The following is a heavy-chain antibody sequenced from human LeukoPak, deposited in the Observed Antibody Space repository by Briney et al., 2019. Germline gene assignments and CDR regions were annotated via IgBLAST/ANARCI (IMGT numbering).Heavy chain of an antibody. CDR3: AKDRRGGQQLVPWFDP. J-gene: IGHJ5*02. D-gene: IGHD6-13*01. CDR1: GFTFSSYG. CDR2: ISYDGSNK. Sequence: PGGSLRLSCAASGFTFSSYGMHGVRQAPGKGLEGVAVISYDGSNKYYADSVKGRFTISRDNSKNTLYLQMNSLRAEDTAVYYCAKDRRGGQQLVPWFDPWGQGTLVTVSS. V-gene: IGHV3-30*18.